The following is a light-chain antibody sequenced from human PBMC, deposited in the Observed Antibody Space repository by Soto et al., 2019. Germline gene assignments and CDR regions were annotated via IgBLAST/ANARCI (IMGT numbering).Light chain of an antibody. CDR1: QDIRGA. CDR2: DAS. Sequence: IQLTQSPASLSASVGERVTITCRASQDIRGALAWYQQSPGEAPQLLTYDASTLESGVPSRFSGSSSGTHFTLTISSLQPEDFATYYCQQFLSYPITFGQGTRLEI. CDR3: QQFLSYPIT. J-gene: IGKJ5*01. V-gene: IGKV1-13*02.